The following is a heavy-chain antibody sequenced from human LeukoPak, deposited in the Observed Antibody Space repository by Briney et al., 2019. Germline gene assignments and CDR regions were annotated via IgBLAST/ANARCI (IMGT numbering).Heavy chain of an antibody. CDR3: ATDLVISGSYFFDY. Sequence: PGGSLRLSCAGSGFTFCSYVMQGLGQAPGKGRVGVAVISYDGSNKYYAASVKGRFTISRDNSKNTLYLQMNSLKTEDTAVYYCATDLVISGSYFFDYWGEGTLVTVSS. D-gene: IGHD1-26*01. CDR1: GFTFCSYV. J-gene: IGHJ4*02. V-gene: IGHV3-30*03. CDR2: ISYDGSNK.